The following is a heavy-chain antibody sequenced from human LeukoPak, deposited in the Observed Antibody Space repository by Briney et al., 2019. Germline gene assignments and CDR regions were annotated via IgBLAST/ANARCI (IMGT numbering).Heavy chain of an antibody. CDR1: GFTFTSYS. CDR3: AKDPVWYSYGYDQNYFDY. Sequence: PGGSLRLSCAASGFTFTSYSMNWVRQAPGKGLEWVSTISGGGGSTYYADSVKGRFTISRDNSKNTLYLQMNSLRAEDTAVYYCAKDPVWYSYGYDQNYFDYWGQGTLVTVSS. J-gene: IGHJ4*02. CDR2: ISGGGGST. D-gene: IGHD5-18*01. V-gene: IGHV3-23*01.